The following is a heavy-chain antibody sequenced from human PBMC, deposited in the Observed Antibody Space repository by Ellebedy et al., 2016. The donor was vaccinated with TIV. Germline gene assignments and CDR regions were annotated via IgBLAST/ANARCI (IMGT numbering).Heavy chain of an antibody. V-gene: IGHV4-34*01. CDR2: ITQSGRT. J-gene: IGHJ4*02. Sequence: SETLSLTCTVPGGSISSYYWSWIRQPPGKGLEWIGEITQSGRTNYNPSLKGRVPTSVDTSTNQFALKFNSVTAGDTAIYYCARDWSVVTVTRGVLINGHYFQHWGRGTPVTGS. CDR3: ARDWSVVTVTRGVLINGHYFQH. CDR1: GGSISSYY. D-gene: IGHD3-10*01.